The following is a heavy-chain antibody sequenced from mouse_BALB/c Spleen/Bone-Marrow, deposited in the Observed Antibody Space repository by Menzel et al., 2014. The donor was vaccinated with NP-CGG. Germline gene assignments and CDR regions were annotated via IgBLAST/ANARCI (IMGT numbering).Heavy chain of an antibody. Sequence: VQLQQSGAELVKPGASVKLSCKASGYTFTSYWTHWVKQRPGRGLEWIGEINPSNGRTNYNEKFKIKATLTVDKSSSTAYMQLSSLTSEDSAVYYCASYRGAYWGQGTLVTVSA. CDR3: ASYRGAY. CDR2: INPSNGRT. J-gene: IGHJ3*01. CDR1: GYTFTSYW. V-gene: IGHV1S81*02. D-gene: IGHD2-12*01.